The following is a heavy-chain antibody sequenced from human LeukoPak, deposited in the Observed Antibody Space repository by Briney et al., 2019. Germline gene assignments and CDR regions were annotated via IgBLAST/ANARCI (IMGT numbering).Heavy chain of an antibody. CDR2: IWYDGSSK. Sequence: GGSLRLSCAASGFTFRTYGMHWVRQAPGKGLELVAVIWYDGSSKYYADSVKGRFTISRDNSKSTLYLQMNSVRAEDTAVYYCAKDLVGSSSWIDYWGQGTLVTVSS. CDR3: AKDLVGSSSWIDY. V-gene: IGHV3-33*06. J-gene: IGHJ4*02. D-gene: IGHD6-13*01. CDR1: GFTFRTYG.